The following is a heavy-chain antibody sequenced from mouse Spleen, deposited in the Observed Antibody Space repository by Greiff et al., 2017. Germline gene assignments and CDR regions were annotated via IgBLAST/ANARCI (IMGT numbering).Heavy chain of an antibody. CDR1: GYSITSGYY. J-gene: IGHJ4*01. V-gene: IGHV3-6*01. Sequence: EVQVVESGPGLVKPSQSLSLTCSVTGYSITSGYYWNWIRQFPGNKLEWMGYISYDGSNNYNPSLKNRISITRDTSKNQFFLKLNSVTTEDTATYYCARELGLYAMDYWGQGTSVTVSS. CDR3: ARELGLYAMDY. D-gene: IGHD4-1*01. CDR2: ISYDGSN.